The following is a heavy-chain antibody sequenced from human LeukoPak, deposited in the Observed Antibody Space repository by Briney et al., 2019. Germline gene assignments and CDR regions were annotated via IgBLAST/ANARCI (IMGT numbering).Heavy chain of an antibody. CDR1: GYTFTDYY. D-gene: IGHD4-11*01. CDR3: ASDRDYSNTERGFDY. Sequence: ASVRLSCKTSGYTFTDYYIHWVRQAPGQGLEWMGWINPNSGETNSAHKFQGRFTMTGDTSISTAYMELRRVTSDDTAVYYCASDRDYSNTERGFDYWGQGTLVTVSS. V-gene: IGHV1-2*02. J-gene: IGHJ4*02. CDR2: INPNSGET.